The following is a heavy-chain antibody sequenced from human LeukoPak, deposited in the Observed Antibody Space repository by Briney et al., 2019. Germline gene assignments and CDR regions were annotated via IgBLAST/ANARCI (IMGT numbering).Heavy chain of an antibody. Sequence: PGGSLRLSCAASGFTFSSYEMNWVRQAPGKGLEWVSYISSSGSTIYYADSVKGRFTISRDNSKNTLYLQMNSLRAEDTAVYYCASDGSGSNWFDPWGQGTLVTVSS. CDR2: ISSSGSTI. D-gene: IGHD3-10*01. V-gene: IGHV3-48*03. CDR3: ASDGSGSNWFDP. J-gene: IGHJ5*02. CDR1: GFTFSSYE.